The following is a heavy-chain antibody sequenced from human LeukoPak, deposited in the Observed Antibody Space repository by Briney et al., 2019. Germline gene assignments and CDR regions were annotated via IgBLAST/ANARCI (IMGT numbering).Heavy chain of an antibody. D-gene: IGHD3-22*01. CDR1: GFTFSSYG. J-gene: IGHJ5*02. CDR2: IRYDGSNK. CDR3: AKYYYDNSGPRWFDP. Sequence: GGSLRLSCAASGFTFSSYGMHWVRQAPGKGLEWVAFIRYDGSNKYYADSVKGRFIISRDNSKNTLYLQMNSLRAEDTAVYYCAKYYYDNSGPRWFDPWGQGTLVTVSS. V-gene: IGHV3-30*02.